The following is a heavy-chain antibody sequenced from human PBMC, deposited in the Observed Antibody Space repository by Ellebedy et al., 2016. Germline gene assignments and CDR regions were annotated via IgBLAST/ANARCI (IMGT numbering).Heavy chain of an antibody. Sequence: GESLKISCAASGFKFDDYGMSWVRQAPGKGLEWVAGITWNGDGTGYADSVKGRFTISRDNAKNGLFLQMNSLRVEDTALYHCARRSPSNGDSEDLWGQGTLVTVSS. CDR2: ITWNGDGT. CDR1: GFKFDDYG. D-gene: IGHD4-17*01. CDR3: ARRSPSNGDSEDL. V-gene: IGHV3-20*01. J-gene: IGHJ5*02.